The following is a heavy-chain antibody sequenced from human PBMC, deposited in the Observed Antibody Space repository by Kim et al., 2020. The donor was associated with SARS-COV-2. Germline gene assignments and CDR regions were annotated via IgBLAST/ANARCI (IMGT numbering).Heavy chain of an antibody. V-gene: IGHV4-34*01. CDR2: INHSGST. D-gene: IGHD2-21*01. CDR1: GGSFSGYY. Sequence: SETLSLTCAVYGGSFSGYYWSWIRQPPGEVLEWIGVINHSGSTNYNPSLKSRVTISVDTAKNQFYLTLSSVTAADTAVYYCARGIRFVEGFDHWGQGTLVTVSS. J-gene: IGHJ5*02. CDR3: ARGIRFVEGFDH.